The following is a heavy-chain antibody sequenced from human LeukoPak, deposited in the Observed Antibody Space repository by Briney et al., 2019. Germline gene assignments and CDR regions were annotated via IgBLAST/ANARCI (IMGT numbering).Heavy chain of an antibody. CDR3: AREWLAVARFDY. CDR2: INHSGST. V-gene: IGHV4-34*01. Sequence: PSETLSLTCAVYGGSFSGYYWSWIRQPPGKGLEWIGEINHSGSTNYNPSLKSRVTISVDTSKNQFSLKLSSVTAADTAVYYCAREWLAVARFDYWGQGTLVTVSS. CDR1: GGSFSGYY. J-gene: IGHJ4*02. D-gene: IGHD6-19*01.